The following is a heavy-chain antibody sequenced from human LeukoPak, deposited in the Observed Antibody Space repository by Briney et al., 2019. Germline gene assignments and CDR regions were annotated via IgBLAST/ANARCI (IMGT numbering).Heavy chain of an antibody. CDR3: ARATFWSGYSSYYMDV. Sequence: SETLSLTCTVSGGSISSYYWSWIRQPAGKGLEWIGRIYTSGSTNYNPSLKSRVTMSVDTSKNQFSLKLSSVTAADTAVYYCARATFWSGYSSYYMDVWGKGTTVTVSS. CDR2: IYTSGST. D-gene: IGHD3-3*01. CDR1: GGSISSYY. J-gene: IGHJ6*03. V-gene: IGHV4-4*07.